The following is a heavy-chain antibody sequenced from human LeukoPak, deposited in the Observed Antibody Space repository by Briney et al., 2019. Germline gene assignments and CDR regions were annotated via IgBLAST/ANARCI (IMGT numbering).Heavy chain of an antibody. J-gene: IGHJ5*01. V-gene: IGHV3-20*04. CDR2: VNWNGDGT. CDR1: GFTFDDYG. D-gene: IGHD3-3*01. CDR3: ARTFYDFWSGFSGTNIRSSYWFDS. Sequence: GGSLRLSCAASGFTFDDYGLSWVRQVPGKGLEWVSAVNWNGDGTGYADSVKGRFTVSRDNAKNSLFLQMSSLRAEDTAIYYCARTFYDFWSGFSGTNIRSSYWFDSWGQGTLVTVSS.